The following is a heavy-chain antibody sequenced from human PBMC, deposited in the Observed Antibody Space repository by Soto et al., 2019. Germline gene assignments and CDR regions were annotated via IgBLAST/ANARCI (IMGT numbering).Heavy chain of an antibody. J-gene: IGHJ4*02. V-gene: IGHV3-48*03. Sequence: PGGSLRVSCAASKFTLGSFEVNWVRQAPGKGLEWVSYISSTGSLIYYADSVKGRFTISRDNSKNPLYLQINSLRAEDTAVYYCSKEANYEDYWGQGTLVTVSS. CDR1: KFTLGSFE. D-gene: IGHD4-4*01. CDR3: SKEANYEDY. CDR2: ISSTGSLI.